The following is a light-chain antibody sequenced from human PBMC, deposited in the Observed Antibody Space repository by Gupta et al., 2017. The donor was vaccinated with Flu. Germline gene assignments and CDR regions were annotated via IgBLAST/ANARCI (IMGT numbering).Light chain of an antibody. J-gene: IGLJ2*01. V-gene: IGLV2-11*01. Sequence: QSPLTPRRRVSESPAQSVTISCTGTSSDVGAYHYVSWYRQYPGKAPKLMIYDVNKRPSGVSDRFSGSKSGNTASLTISGLLAEDEADYYCCSYAGTMTSVLFGGGTRLTVL. CDR3: CSYAGTMTSVL. CDR1: SSDVGAYHY. CDR2: DVN.